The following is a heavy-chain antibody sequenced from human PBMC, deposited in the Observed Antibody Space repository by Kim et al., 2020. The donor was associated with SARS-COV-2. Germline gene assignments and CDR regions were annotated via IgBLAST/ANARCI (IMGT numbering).Heavy chain of an antibody. CDR2: IYSGGST. D-gene: IGHD4-17*01. J-gene: IGHJ6*02. CDR3: ARDATDYGDYWSGYYYGMAS. CDR1: GFTVSSNY. Sequence: GGSLRLSCAASGFTVSSNYMSWVRQAPGKGLEWVSVIYSGGSTYYADSVKGRFTISRDNSKNTLYLQMNSLRAEDTAVYYFARDATDYGDYWSGYYYGMASGAKGPRSPSP. V-gene: IGHV3-66*01.